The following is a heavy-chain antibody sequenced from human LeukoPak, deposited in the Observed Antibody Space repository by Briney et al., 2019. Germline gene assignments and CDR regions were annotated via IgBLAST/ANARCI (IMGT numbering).Heavy chain of an antibody. CDR1: GFTFSSYS. V-gene: IGHV3-21*01. CDR2: ISSSSSYI. J-gene: IGHJ6*02. Sequence: PGGSLRLSCAASGFTFSSYSMNWVRQAPGKGLEWVSSISSSSSYIYYADSVKGRFTISRDNAKNSLYLQMNSLRAEDTAVYYCARDHYYDSSGYYYYYYYYGMDVWGQGTTVTVSS. D-gene: IGHD3-22*01. CDR3: ARDHYYDSSGYYYYYYYYGMDV.